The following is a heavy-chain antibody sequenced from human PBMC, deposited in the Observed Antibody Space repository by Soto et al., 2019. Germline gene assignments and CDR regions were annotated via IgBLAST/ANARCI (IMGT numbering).Heavy chain of an antibody. J-gene: IGHJ4*02. CDR1: GISISPYY. Sequence: QVQLQESGPRLVKPSETLSLTCSVSGISISPYYWSWVRQRPGKGLEWIGYIIYNGNSNYNPSLESRVTLSLDTSKNQFSLELKSVTAADTAVYYCATLHSYGVDYWGQGTLVTVSS. D-gene: IGHD2-8*01. V-gene: IGHV4-59*08. CDR3: ATLHSYGVDY. CDR2: IIYNGNS.